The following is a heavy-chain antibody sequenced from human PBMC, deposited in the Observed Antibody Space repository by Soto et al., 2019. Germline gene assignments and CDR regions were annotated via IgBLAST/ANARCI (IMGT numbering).Heavy chain of an antibody. CDR1: GFTFSTYG. J-gene: IGHJ4*02. CDR3: ARTKVTFGGVIVPIDY. Sequence: QVQLVEYGGGVVQPGRSLRLSCEVSGFTFSTYGMHWVRQAPGKGLEWVAVISYEGSIQFYADSVKDRFTISRDNSKNTVYLQMNSLRPEDTAVYYCARTKVTFGGVIVPIDYWGQGSLVSVSS. V-gene: IGHV3-30*03. D-gene: IGHD3-16*02. CDR2: ISYEGSIQ.